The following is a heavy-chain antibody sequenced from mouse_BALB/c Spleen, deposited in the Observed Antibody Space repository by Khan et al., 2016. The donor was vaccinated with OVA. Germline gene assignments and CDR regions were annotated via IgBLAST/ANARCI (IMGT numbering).Heavy chain of an antibody. CDR1: GFTFSTYG. D-gene: IGHD1-1*02. CDR2: ISSGGTYT. Sequence: EVELVESGGDLVEPGGSLKLSCAASGFTFSTYGMSWVRQTPDKRLEWVATISSGGTYTYYVDSVKGRFSISRDNARNTPYLQMSSLKSEDTAMYYCARLAYYYNSEGFTYWGQGTLVTVSA. J-gene: IGHJ3*01. V-gene: IGHV5-6*01. CDR3: ARLAYYYNSEGFTY.